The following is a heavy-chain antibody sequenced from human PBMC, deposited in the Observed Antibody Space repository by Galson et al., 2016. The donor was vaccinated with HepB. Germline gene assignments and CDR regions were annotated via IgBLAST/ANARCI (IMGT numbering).Heavy chain of an antibody. Sequence: SETLSLTCAVSGDSVSGRASYWAWIRQPPGKGLEWVGSVYVSGSTFYNPSLEGRLAMSVDTSRNEFSLKVTSVTAADTAVYYCARRRGYSYGGPFDYWGQGAQVTVSS. V-gene: IGHV4-39*01. CDR3: ARRRGYSYGGPFDY. CDR2: VYVSGST. D-gene: IGHD5-18*01. CDR1: GDSVSGRASY. J-gene: IGHJ4*02.